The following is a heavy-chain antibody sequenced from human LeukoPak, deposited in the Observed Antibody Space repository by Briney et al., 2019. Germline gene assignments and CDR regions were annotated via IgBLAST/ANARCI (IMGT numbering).Heavy chain of an antibody. CDR2: FSGSGGST. J-gene: IGHJ4*02. CDR1: GFIFSNYA. D-gene: IGHD2-21*02. CDR3: ARDGSRGNLVTAPDY. Sequence: GGSLRLSCAASGFIFSNYAMSWVRQAPGKGLQWVSAFSGSGGSTYYADSVKGRFTISRDNAKNSLYLQMNSLRAEDTAVYYCARDGSRGNLVTAPDYWGQGTLVTVSS. V-gene: IGHV3-23*01.